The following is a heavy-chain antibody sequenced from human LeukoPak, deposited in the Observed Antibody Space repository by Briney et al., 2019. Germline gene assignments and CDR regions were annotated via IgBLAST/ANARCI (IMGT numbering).Heavy chain of an antibody. CDR3: ARRAIVLMGFDY. D-gene: IGHD2-8*01. CDR1: GGSINSYY. J-gene: IGHJ4*02. V-gene: IGHV4-59*08. Sequence: PSETLSLTCTVSGGSINSYYWSWIRQPPGKGLEWIGYIYYSGSTNYNPSLKSRVTISVDTSKNQFSLKLSSVTAADTAVYYCARRAIVLMGFDYWGQGTLVTVSS. CDR2: IYYSGST.